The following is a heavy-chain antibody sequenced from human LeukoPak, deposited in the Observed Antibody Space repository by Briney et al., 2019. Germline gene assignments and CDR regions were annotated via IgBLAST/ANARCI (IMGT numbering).Heavy chain of an antibody. CDR2: ISYDGSNK. D-gene: IGHD6-13*01. J-gene: IGHJ6*03. CDR1: GFTFSSYA. CDR3: AREPYSSSWYGTGSYMDV. V-gene: IGHV3-30*04. Sequence: GGSLRLSCAASGFTFSSYAMHWVRQAPGKGLEWVAVISYDGSNKYYADSVKGRFTICRDNSKNTLYLQMNSLRAEDTAVYYCAREPYSSSWYGTGSYMDVWGKGTTVTVSS.